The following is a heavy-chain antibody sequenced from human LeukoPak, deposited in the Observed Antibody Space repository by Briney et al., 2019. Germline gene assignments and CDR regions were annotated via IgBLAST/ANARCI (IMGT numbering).Heavy chain of an antibody. Sequence: GASVKVSCKASGYTFTSYDINWVRQATGQGLEWMGWMNPNSGNTGYVQKFQGRVTMTTDTSTSTAYMELRSLRSDDTAVYYCARDRGRSRVVPTAYYLDYWGQGTLVTVSS. CDR2: MNPNSGNT. D-gene: IGHD2-2*01. CDR3: ARDRGRSRVVPTAYYLDY. CDR1: GYTFTSYD. J-gene: IGHJ4*02. V-gene: IGHV1-8*01.